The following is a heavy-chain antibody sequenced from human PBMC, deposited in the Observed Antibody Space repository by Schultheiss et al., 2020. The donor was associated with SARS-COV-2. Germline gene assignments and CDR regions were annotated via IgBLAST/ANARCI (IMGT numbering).Heavy chain of an antibody. CDR3: ARGFGAGPFDI. J-gene: IGHJ3*02. CDR2: INDSGSS. Sequence: SETLSLTCTVSGGSISSGGYYWSWIRQPPGKGLEWIGEINDSGSSNYNPSLKSRVTISVDTSKNQFSLKLNSVTAADTAVYYCARGFGAGPFDIWGQGTTVTVSS. CDR1: GGSISSGGYY. D-gene: IGHD3-10*01. V-gene: IGHV4-39*07.